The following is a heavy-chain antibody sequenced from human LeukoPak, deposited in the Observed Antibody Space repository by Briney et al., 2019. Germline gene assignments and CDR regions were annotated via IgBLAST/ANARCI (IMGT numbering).Heavy chain of an antibody. CDR3: ARGRRGYSGYDLPYYFDY. CDR1: GGSISSSSYY. CDR2: IYYSGST. D-gene: IGHD5-12*01. J-gene: IGHJ4*02. V-gene: IGHV4-39*07. Sequence: KASETLSLTCTVSGGSISSSSYYWGWIRQPPGKGLEWIGNIYYSGSTYYNPSLKSRVTISVDTSKNQFSLKLSSVTAADTAVYYCARGRRGYSGYDLPYYFDYWGQGTLVTVSS.